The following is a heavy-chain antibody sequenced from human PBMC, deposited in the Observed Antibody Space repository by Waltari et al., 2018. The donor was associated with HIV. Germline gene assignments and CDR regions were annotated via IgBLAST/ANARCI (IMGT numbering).Heavy chain of an antibody. CDR1: GFTFDDYA. CDR3: ARGVVTAILYYFDY. V-gene: IGHV3-9*01. D-gene: IGHD2-21*02. J-gene: IGHJ4*02. CDR2: ISWNSGSI. Sequence: EVQLVESGGGLVQPGRSLRLSCAASGFTFDDYAMHWVRQAPGKGLEWVSGISWNSGSIGYADSVKGRFTISRDNAKNSLYLQMNSLRAEDTAVYYCARGVVTAILYYFDYWGQGTLVTVSS.